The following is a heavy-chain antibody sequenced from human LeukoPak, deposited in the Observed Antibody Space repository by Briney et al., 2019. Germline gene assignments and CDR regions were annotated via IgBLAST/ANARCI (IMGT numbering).Heavy chain of an antibody. CDR1: GGSISSYY. D-gene: IGHD5-24*01. J-gene: IGHJ4*02. V-gene: IGHV4-59*01. Sequence: SETLSFTCTVSGGSISSYYWSWIRQPPGKGLEWIGYIYYSGSTNYNPSLKSRVTISVDTSKNQFSLKLSSVTAADTAVYYCARGDGYWGQGTLVTVSS. CDR3: ARGDGY. CDR2: IYYSGST.